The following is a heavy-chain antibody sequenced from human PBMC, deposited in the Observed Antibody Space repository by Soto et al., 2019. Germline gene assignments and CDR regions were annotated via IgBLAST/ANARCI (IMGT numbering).Heavy chain of an antibody. CDR1: GLTFSSYS. J-gene: IGHJ3*01. D-gene: IGHD3-22*01. V-gene: IGHV3-21*01. CDR2: ISSSSSYI. CDR3: ARDQIVVVTLIVFDF. Sequence: PGGSLRLSCAASGLTFSSYSMNWVRQAPGKGLEWVSSISSSSSYIYYADSVKGRFTISRDNAKNSLYLQTNSLSAEDTAVYYSARDQIVVVTLIVFDFGGKGTMVPVSS.